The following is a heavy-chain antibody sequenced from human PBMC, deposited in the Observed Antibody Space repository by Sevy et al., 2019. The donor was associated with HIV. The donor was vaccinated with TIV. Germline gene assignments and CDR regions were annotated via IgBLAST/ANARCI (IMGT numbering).Heavy chain of an antibody. CDR3: VKDSTSDGEFRLWDYYYYYMDV. J-gene: IGHJ6*03. V-gene: IGHV3-64D*06. CDR1: GFTFSSYA. CDR2: ISSNGGST. Sequence: GGSLRLSCSASGFTFSSYAMHWVRQAPGKGLEYVSAISSNGGSTYYADSVKGRFTISRDNSKNTLYLQMSSLRAEDTAVYYCVKDSTSDGEFRLWDYYYYYMDVWGKGTSVTVSS. D-gene: IGHD3-10*01.